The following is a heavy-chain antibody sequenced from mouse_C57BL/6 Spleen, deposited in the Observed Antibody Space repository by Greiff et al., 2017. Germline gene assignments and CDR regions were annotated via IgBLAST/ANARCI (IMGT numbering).Heavy chain of an antibody. CDR1: GYAFTNYL. J-gene: IGHJ4*01. D-gene: IGHD1-1*01. CDR3: ARSAHYYGSSYGAMDY. Sequence: VQLQQSGAELVRPGTSVKVSCKASGYAFTNYLIEWVKQRPGQGLEWIGVINPGSGGTNYNEKFKGKATLTADKSSSTAYMQLSSLTSEDSAVYFCARSAHYYGSSYGAMDYWGQGTSVTVSS. CDR2: INPGSGGT. V-gene: IGHV1-54*01.